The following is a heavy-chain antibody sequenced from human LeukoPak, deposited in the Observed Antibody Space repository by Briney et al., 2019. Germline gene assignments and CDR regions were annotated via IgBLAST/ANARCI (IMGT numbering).Heavy chain of an antibody. CDR3: ARDGFPRGGWFDP. V-gene: IGHV4-61*02. D-gene: IGHD3-10*01. CDR1: GGSISSGSYY. Sequence: PSETLSLTCTVSGGSISSGSYYWSWIRQPAGKGLEWIGRIYTSGYTNYNPSLKSRVTISIDTSRNQFSLNLISVTAADTAVYYCARDGFPRGGWFDPWGQGTLVTVSS. CDR2: IYTSGYT. J-gene: IGHJ5*02.